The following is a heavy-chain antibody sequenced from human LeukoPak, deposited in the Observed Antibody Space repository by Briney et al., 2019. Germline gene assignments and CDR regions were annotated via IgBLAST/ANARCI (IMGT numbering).Heavy chain of an antibody. Sequence: GGSLRLSCAASGFTFSSYSMNWVRQAPGKGLEWVANIKQDGSEKYYVDSVKGRFTISRDNAKNSLYLQMNSLRAEDTAVYYCARDLGSLGYWGQGTLVTVSS. CDR2: IKQDGSEK. V-gene: IGHV3-7*01. CDR1: GFTFSSYS. D-gene: IGHD6-13*01. J-gene: IGHJ4*02. CDR3: ARDLGSLGY.